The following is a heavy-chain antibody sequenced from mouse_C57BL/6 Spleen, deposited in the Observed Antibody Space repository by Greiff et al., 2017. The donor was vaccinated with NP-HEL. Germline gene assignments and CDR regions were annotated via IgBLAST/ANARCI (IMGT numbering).Heavy chain of an antibody. CDR2: IDPENGDT. J-gene: IGHJ1*03. D-gene: IGHD1-3*01. CDR1: GFNIKDDY. CDR3: RGSSTYFDV. V-gene: IGHV14-4*01. Sequence: EVKLQESGAELVRPGASVKLSCTASGFNIKDDYMHWVKQRPEQGLEWIGWIDPENGDTEYASKFQGKATITADTSSNTAYLQLSSLTSEDTAVYYCRGSSTYFDVWGTGTTVTVSS.